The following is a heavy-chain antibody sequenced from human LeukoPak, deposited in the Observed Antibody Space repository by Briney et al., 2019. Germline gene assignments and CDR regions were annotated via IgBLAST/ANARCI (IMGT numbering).Heavy chain of an antibody. V-gene: IGHV1-3*01. Sequence: GASVKVSCKASGYTFTSYAMHWVRQAPGQRLEWMGWINAGNGNTKYSQKFQGRVTITRDTSASTAYMELSSLRSEDTAVYYCARENWDDYGDYDDSFFDYWGQGTLVTVSS. D-gene: IGHD4-17*01. CDR1: GYTFTSYA. CDR3: ARENWDDYGDYDDSFFDY. CDR2: INAGNGNT. J-gene: IGHJ4*02.